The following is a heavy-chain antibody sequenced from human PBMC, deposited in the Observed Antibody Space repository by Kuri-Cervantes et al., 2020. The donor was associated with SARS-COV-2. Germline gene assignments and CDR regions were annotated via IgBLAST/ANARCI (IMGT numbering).Heavy chain of an antibody. Sequence: GGSLRLSCKGSGYSFTSYWIGWVRQMPGKGLEWMGIIYPGDSDTRYSPSFQGHVTISADKSISTAYLQWSSLKASDTAMYYCARCQLTGTYYFDYWGQGTLVTVSS. CDR1: GYSFTSYW. V-gene: IGHV5-51*01. CDR2: IYPGDSDT. D-gene: IGHD1-20*01. CDR3: ARCQLTGTYYFDY. J-gene: IGHJ4*02.